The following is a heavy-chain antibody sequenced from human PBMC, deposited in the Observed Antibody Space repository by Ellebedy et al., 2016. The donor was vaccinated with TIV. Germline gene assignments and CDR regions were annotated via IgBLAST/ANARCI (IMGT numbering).Heavy chain of an antibody. CDR2: ISYDGRKG. CDR3: AREEVAAYFDY. Sequence: GGSLRLSXAASGFTFSTYPMHWVRQAPGKGLEWVALISYDGRKGYYADSVKGRFSISRDNSKNTLYLQMNSLRAEDTAVYYCAREEVAAYFDYWGQGTLVTVSS. CDR1: GFTFSTYP. J-gene: IGHJ4*02. D-gene: IGHD2-15*01. V-gene: IGHV3-30*04.